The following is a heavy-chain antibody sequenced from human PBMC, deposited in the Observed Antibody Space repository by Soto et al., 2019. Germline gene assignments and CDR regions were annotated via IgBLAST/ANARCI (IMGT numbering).Heavy chain of an antibody. CDR1: GFTFSSYW. CDR3: ARGDYYYDGSGYFVDAFDT. J-gene: IGHJ3*02. D-gene: IGHD3-22*01. V-gene: IGHV3-7*01. Sequence: GGSLRLSCAASGFTFSSYWMSRVRQAPGKGLEWVANTKPDGSEKYYVDSVKGRFTVSRDNAKNSLYLQMNSLRAEDTAVYYCARGDYYYDGSGYFVDAFDTWGQGTMVTVSS. CDR2: TKPDGSEK.